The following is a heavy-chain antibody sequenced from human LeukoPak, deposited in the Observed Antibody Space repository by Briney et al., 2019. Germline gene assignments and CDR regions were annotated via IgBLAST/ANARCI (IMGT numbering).Heavy chain of an antibody. J-gene: IGHJ1*01. D-gene: IGHD6-19*01. CDR3: ARDLGYSSGPEYFQH. V-gene: IGHV1-69*13. Sequence: GASVKVSCKASGGTFSSYAISWVRQAPGQGLEWMGGIIPIFGTANYAQKFQGRVTITADESTSTAYMELSSLRSEGTAVYYCARDLGYSSGPEYFQHWGQGTLVTVSS. CDR2: IIPIFGTA. CDR1: GGTFSSYA.